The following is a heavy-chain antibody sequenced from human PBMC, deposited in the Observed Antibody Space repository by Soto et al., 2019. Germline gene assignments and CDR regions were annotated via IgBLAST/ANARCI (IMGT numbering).Heavy chain of an antibody. CDR3: VKSSRTLGDS. D-gene: IGHD6-13*01. Sequence: EVQLLESGGGLVQPGGSLRLSCAASGLTFSSFAMSWVRQAPGKGLEWVPAIDTSGGGTYYADSVKGRFTISRDNSKNTRYLQMNSLRAEDTAVYYAVKSSRTLGDSWGQGTLVTVSS. CDR1: GLTFSSFA. CDR2: IDTSGGGT. J-gene: IGHJ4*02. V-gene: IGHV3-23*01.